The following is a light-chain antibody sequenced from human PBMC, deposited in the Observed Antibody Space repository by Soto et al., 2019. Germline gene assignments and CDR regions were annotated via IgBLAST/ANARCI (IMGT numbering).Light chain of an antibody. J-gene: IGKJ4*01. CDR2: RTS. CDR1: QSVSSSY. Sequence: EIVLTQSPGTLSLSPGERATLSCRASQSVSSSYLAWYQQKPGQAPRLLMFRTSSRATGFPDRFSGSGSGTEFNLTISSLQSEDFGVYYCQKYNNWPRATFGGGTKVDIK. CDR3: QKYNNWPRAT. V-gene: IGKV3-15*01.